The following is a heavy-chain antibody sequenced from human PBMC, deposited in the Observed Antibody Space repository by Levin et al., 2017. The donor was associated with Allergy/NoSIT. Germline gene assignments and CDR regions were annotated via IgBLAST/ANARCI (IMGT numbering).Heavy chain of an antibody. CDR3: AREDVEAMVTSYGMDV. Sequence: ASVKVSCKASGYTFTGYYMHWVRQAPGQGLEWMGWINPNSGGTNYAQKFQGRVTMTRDTSISTAYMELSRLRSDDTAVYYCAREDVEAMVTSYGMDVWGQGTTVTVSS. CDR1: GYTFTGYY. CDR2: INPNSGGT. V-gene: IGHV1-2*02. J-gene: IGHJ6*02. D-gene: IGHD5-18*01.